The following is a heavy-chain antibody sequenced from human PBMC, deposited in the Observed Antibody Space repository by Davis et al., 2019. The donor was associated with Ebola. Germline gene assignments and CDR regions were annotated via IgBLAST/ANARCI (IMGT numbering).Heavy chain of an antibody. D-gene: IGHD3-10*01. CDR1: GGSFSGYY. Sequence: MPSETLSLTCAVYGGSFSGYYWSWIRQPPGKGLEWIGEINHSGSTNYNPSLKSRVTISVDTSKNQFSLKLSSVTAADTAVYYCASTGGDYWGQGTLVTVSS. V-gene: IGHV4-34*01. CDR2: INHSGST. CDR3: ASTGGDY. J-gene: IGHJ4*02.